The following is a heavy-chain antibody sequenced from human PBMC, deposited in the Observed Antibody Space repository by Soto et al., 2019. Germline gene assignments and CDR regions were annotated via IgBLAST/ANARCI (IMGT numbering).Heavy chain of an antibody. CDR1: GFSLSTSGVG. CDR3: AHSLYDYVWGTNWFDP. J-gene: IGHJ5*02. CDR2: IYWDDDK. V-gene: IGHV2-5*02. D-gene: IGHD3-16*01. Sequence: QIALKESGPTLVKPAQTLTLTCTFSGFSLSTSGVGVGWIRQPPGKALEWLELIYWDDDKRYSPSLKSRLTMTKDTSKNQVVLTMTNMDPVDTATSYCAHSLYDYVWGTNWFDPWGQGTLVTVSS.